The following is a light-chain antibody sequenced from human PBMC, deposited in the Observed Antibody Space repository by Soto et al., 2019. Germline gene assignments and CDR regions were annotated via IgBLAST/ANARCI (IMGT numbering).Light chain of an antibody. Sequence: QSALTQPPSASGSPRQSVTISCTGTSSDVGDYAFVAWHQQHAGEAPRLMIYDVSKRPSGVPDRFSGSKSAYTASLTVSGPQAEDEADYYCSSFVGGNSYVFGTGTKGTVL. CDR2: DVS. CDR3: SSFVGGNSYV. J-gene: IGLJ1*01. V-gene: IGLV2-8*01. CDR1: SSDVGDYAF.